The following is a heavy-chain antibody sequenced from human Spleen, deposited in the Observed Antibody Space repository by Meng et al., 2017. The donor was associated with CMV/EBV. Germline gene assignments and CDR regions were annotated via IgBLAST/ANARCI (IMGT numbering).Heavy chain of an antibody. CDR1: GFTFSTYE. Sequence: GESLKISCAASGFTFSTYEMTWVRQAPGKGLESVSYISSTGNTIYYADSVKGRFTISKDSAKNSLSLQMNSLRAEDTAVYYCARDPGQLPPGYWGQGTLVTVSS. D-gene: IGHD6-6*01. V-gene: IGHV3-48*03. J-gene: IGHJ4*02. CDR2: ISSTGNTI. CDR3: ARDPGQLPPGY.